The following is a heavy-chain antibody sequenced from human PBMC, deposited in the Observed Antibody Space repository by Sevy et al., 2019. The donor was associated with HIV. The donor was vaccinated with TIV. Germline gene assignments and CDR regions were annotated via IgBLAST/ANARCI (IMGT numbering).Heavy chain of an antibody. V-gene: IGHV3-7*01. J-gene: IGHJ6*02. D-gene: IGHD6-19*01. Sequence: GGSLRLSCAASGFTFSSYWMSWVRQAPGKGLEWVANIKQDGSEKYYVDSVKGRFTISRDNAKNSLYLQMNSLRAEDMAVYYCARDYGIAVAGVYYYYGMDVWGQGTTVTVSS. CDR3: ARDYGIAVAGVYYYYGMDV. CDR1: GFTFSSYW. CDR2: IKQDGSEK.